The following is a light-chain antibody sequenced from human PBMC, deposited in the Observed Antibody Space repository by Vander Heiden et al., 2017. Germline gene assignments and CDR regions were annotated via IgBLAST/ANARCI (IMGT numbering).Light chain of an antibody. CDR3: SSYSTSSTLYV. J-gene: IGLJ1*01. Sequence: QSARTHPPSLCRSPGHSLHISCSVTSSEDGGYNNVAWYQHHTGKAPNVMVHAVSNQPSCVSHGVSGSKSGSTAALPISGRQADDEADYYCSSYSTSSTLYVFGTGTKVTVL. V-gene: IGLV2-14*03. CDR1: SSEDGGYNN. CDR2: AVS.